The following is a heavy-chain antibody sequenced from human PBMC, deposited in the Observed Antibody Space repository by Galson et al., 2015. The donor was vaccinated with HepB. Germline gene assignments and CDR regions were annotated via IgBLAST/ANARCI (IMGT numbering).Heavy chain of an antibody. V-gene: IGHV3-7*01. J-gene: IGHJ3*01. Sequence: SLRLSCAASGFTFSSYAMHWVRQAPGKGLEWVASIKQDGTEKYYVDSVKGRFTISRDNAKNSQYLQMNSLRAEDTAVYYCARDVVVTVLGSFDVWGQGTMVTVSS. CDR3: ARDVVVTVLGSFDV. D-gene: IGHD2-2*01. CDR1: GFTFSSYA. CDR2: IKQDGTEK.